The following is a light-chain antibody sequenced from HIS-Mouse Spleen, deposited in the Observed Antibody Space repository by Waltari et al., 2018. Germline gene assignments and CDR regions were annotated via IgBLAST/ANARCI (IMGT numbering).Light chain of an antibody. J-gene: IGKJ1*01. CDR1: QSVSSY. V-gene: IGKV3-11*01. CDR2: DAS. CDR3: QRRSNWPPWT. Sequence: EIVLTQSPATLSLSPGERATLSCRASQSVSSYLAWYQQKPGQAPRLLIYDASNQATGIPARFSGSGSGTDFTLTISSLEPEDFAVYYCQRRSNWPPWTFGQGTKVEIK.